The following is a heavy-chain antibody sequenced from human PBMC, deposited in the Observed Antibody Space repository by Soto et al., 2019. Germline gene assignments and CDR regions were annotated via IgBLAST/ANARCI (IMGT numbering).Heavy chain of an antibody. J-gene: IGHJ4*02. CDR1: GGSISSGGYS. CDR2: IYHSGST. D-gene: IGHD5-12*01. Sequence: SETLSLTCAVSGGSISSGGYSWSWIRQPPGKGLEWIGYIYHSGSTYYNPSLKSRVTISVDRSKKQFSLKLSSVTAADTAVYYCARSVEMATITPQFDYWGQGTMVTVSS. CDR3: ARSVEMATITPQFDY. V-gene: IGHV4-30-2*01.